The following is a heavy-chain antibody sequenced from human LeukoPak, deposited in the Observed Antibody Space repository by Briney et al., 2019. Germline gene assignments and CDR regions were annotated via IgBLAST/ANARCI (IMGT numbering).Heavy chain of an antibody. D-gene: IGHD3-22*01. V-gene: IGHV3-30*04. CDR3: AKDPGEYYDSSGSIPLY. CDR2: ISYDGSNQ. J-gene: IGHJ4*02. CDR1: GFNFGAYA. Sequence: HAGRSLRLSCAASGFNFGAYAMHWVRQSPGKGLDWVALISYDGSNQWYADSVKGRFTVSRDSSKNTLYLQMNSLRVEDTAVYYCAKDPGEYYDSSGSIPLYWGQGTLVTVSS.